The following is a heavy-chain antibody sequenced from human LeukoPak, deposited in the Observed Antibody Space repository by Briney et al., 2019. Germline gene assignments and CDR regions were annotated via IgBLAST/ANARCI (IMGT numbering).Heavy chain of an antibody. CDR2: ISAYNGNT. D-gene: IGHD2-2*01. Sequence: ASAKISCRASGYTFTSYGISWVRQAPAQGLEWMGWISAYNGNTNYAQKLQGRVTMTTDTSTSTAYMELRSLRPDDTAVYYCARDTSLEGYCSSTSCRRGWFDPWGQGTLVTVSS. CDR3: ARDTSLEGYCSSTSCRRGWFDP. V-gene: IGHV1-18*01. CDR1: GYTFTSYG. J-gene: IGHJ5*02.